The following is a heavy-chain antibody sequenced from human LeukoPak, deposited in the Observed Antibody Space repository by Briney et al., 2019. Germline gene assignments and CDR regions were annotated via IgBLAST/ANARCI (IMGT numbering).Heavy chain of an antibody. CDR1: GFSFGDYA. CDR3: MQPSTDGDQQRGDY. CDR2: IRSKSRGGTT. D-gene: IGHD4-17*01. J-gene: IGHJ4*02. V-gene: IGHV3-49*04. Sequence: GRSLSLSCAASGFSFGDYAMSWVRQAPGKGLEWVGFIRSKSRGGTTEYAASVNGRFTISRDDSRNIAYLQMNSLKTEDTAVYYCMQPSTDGDQQRGDYSGQGTLVTVSS.